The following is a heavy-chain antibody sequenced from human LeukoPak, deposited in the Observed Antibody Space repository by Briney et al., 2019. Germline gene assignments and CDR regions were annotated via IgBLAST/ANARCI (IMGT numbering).Heavy chain of an antibody. CDR1: GFPFSNYA. CDR3: AKGLGTSGYHDY. CDR2: ISDSGDRT. V-gene: IGHV3-23*01. J-gene: IGHJ4*02. Sequence: GGSLRLSCAASGFPFSNYAMTWVRQAPGKGLERVSGISDSGDRTYYADSVKGRFTISRDNSKNKLYLQMNSLRVEDTALYYCAKGLGTSGYHDYWGQGTLVTVSS. D-gene: IGHD3-22*01.